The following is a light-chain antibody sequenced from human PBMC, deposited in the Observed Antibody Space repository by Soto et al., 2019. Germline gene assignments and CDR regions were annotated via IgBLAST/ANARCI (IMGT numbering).Light chain of an antibody. J-gene: IGLJ2*01. CDR1: SSDVGGYDY. V-gene: IGLV2-14*01. Sequence: QSALTQPASVSGSPGQSITISCTGTSSDVGGYDYVSWYQQHPGKAPKLMIYDVTNRPSGVSNRFSGSKSGNTASLTISGLQAEDEADYVCSSYTTIGTYVLFGGGTKVTVL. CDR2: DVT. CDR3: SSYTTIGTYVL.